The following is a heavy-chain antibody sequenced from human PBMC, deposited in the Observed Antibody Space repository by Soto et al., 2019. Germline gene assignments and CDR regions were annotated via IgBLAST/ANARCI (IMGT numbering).Heavy chain of an antibody. V-gene: IGHV4-39*01. D-gene: IGHD1-1*01. J-gene: IGHJ5*02. CDR2: IYYSGST. CDR1: GGSISSSSYY. Sequence: LQLQESGPGLMKPSETLSLTCTVSGGSISSSSYYWGWVRQPPGKGLEWIGSIYYSGSTYYHPSLKSRVTISVDTSKNQFSLKLRSVTAADTAMYYCTRPAMGLEGPSGWFDPWGQGTLVTVSS. CDR3: TRPAMGLEGPSGWFDP.